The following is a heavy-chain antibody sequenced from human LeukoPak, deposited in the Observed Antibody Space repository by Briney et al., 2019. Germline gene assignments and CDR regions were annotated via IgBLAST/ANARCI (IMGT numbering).Heavy chain of an antibody. CDR1: GFTFSTYT. D-gene: IGHD2-2*01. CDR3: ARGYCSSTSCHGPFDY. J-gene: IGHJ4*02. V-gene: IGHV3-48*01. CDR2: ISSSSSTI. Sequence: GGSLRLSCAASGFTFSTYTMNWVRQAPGKGLEWVSYISSSSSTIYYADSVKGRFTISRDNAENSLYLQMNSLRAEVTAVYYCARGYCSSTSCHGPFDYWGQGTLVTVSS.